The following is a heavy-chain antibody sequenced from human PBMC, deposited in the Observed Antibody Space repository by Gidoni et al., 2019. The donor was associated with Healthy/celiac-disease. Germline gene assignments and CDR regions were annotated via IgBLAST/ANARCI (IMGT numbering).Heavy chain of an antibody. V-gene: IGHV1-8*03. CDR2: MNPNSGNT. CDR3: ARTLRYCSSTSCYEDAFDI. Sequence: QVQLVQSGAEVEKPGASVKVACKASGYTFTSYDINWVRQATGQGLEWMGWMNPNSGNTGYAQKLQGRVTITRNTSISTAYMELSSLRSEDTAVYYCARTLRYCSSTSCYEDAFDIWGQGTMVTVSS. CDR1: GYTFTSYD. J-gene: IGHJ3*02. D-gene: IGHD2-2*01.